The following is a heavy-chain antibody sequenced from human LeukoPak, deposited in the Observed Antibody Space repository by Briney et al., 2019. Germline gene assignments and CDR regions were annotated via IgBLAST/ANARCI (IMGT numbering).Heavy chain of an antibody. CDR1: GGTFSNYG. J-gene: IGHJ5*02. Sequence: ASVKVSCKTSGGTFSNYGINWVRQAPGQGLEWMGGIIPIFGAANYAQKFQGRVTITADASTTTAYMELGSLRSEDTATYYCARDKVENAGYCISTKCYTTFDPWGQGTLVTVSS. V-gene: IGHV1-69*13. CDR2: IIPIFGAA. D-gene: IGHD2-2*02. CDR3: ARDKVENAGYCISTKCYTTFDP.